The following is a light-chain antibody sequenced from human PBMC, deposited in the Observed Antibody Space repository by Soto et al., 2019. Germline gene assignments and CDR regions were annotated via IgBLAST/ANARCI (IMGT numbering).Light chain of an antibody. Sequence: ENVLMPSPGTLTLSSGERATLSCRASQIVSNNIVAWYQQKPGHAPRLRIAGASSRATGIPHRFSGSGSWTDFTLTISRLEPEDFAVYYCQQYGSSPPLTFGGGTKVEIK. J-gene: IGKJ4*01. CDR3: QQYGSSPPLT. CDR2: GAS. CDR1: QIVSNNI. V-gene: IGKV3-20*01.